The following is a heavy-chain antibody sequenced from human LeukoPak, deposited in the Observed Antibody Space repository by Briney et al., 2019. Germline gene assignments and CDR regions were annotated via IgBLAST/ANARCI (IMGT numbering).Heavy chain of an antibody. D-gene: IGHD2-2*01. CDR1: GFTFSSYG. J-gene: IGHJ4*02. CDR2: ISYDGSNK. CDR3: AKLGNCSSTSCPD. Sequence: GRSLRLSCAASGFTFSSYGMHWVRQAPGKGLEWVAVISYDGSNKYYADSVKGRFTISRDNSKNTLYLQMNSLRAEDTAVYYCAKLGNCSSTSCPDWGQGTLVTVSS. V-gene: IGHV3-30*18.